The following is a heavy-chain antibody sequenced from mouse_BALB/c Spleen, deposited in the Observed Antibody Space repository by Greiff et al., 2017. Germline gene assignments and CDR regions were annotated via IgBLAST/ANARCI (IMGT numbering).Heavy chain of an antibody. CDR3: ARKEGLTGTRTWGAY. D-gene: IGHD4-1*01. Sequence: QVQLQQSGAELVRPGTSVKVSCKASGYAFTNYLIEWVKQRPGQGLEWIGVINPGSGGTNYNEKFKGKATLTADKSSSTAYMQLSSLTSDDSAVFFCARKEGLTGTRTWGAYWGQGTLVTVSA. CDR2: INPGSGGT. CDR1: GYAFTNYL. J-gene: IGHJ3*01. V-gene: IGHV1-54*01.